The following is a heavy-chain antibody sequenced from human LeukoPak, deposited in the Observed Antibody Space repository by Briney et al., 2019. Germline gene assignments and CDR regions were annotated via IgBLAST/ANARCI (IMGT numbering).Heavy chain of an antibody. CDR2: IKNKADGATT. CDR1: VSTFSNAW. J-gene: IGHJ4*02. V-gene: IGHV3-15*01. D-gene: IGHD6-13*01. Sequence: GGPLRLSGAAFVSTFSNAWMTGVRQAPGKGREWVGRIKNKADGATTDYAAPMKGRFTTSRDDSKNTLYLQMESLKTEYTAVCYCSTVAGSLWGQGTLVTVSS. CDR3: STVAGSL.